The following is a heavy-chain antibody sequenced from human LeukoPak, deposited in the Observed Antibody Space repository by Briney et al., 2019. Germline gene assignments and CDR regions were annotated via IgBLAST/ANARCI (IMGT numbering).Heavy chain of an antibody. CDR1: GGTFSRYA. D-gene: IGHD3-22*01. CDR3: ARTQTDYYPFDY. J-gene: IGHJ4*02. Sequence: ASVKVSCKASGGTFSRYAISWVRQAPGQGLEWMGGIIPIFGTANYAQKFQGRVTITADESTSTAYMELSSLRSEDTAVYYCARTQTDYYPFDYWGQGTLVTVSS. V-gene: IGHV1-69*13. CDR2: IIPIFGTA.